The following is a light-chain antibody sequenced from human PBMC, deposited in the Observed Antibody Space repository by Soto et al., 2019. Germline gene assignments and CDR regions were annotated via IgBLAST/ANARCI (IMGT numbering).Light chain of an antibody. Sequence: LTQSPAIVSVSPVERATLSCRASQNIGSNLSWYQQKSCQPPRLLMSGASTRSTVVSARYSGGGCGTEFTLTINILHSEDLAEYSCQQYGSSLFSFGQGTRLEIK. CDR3: QQYGSSLFS. V-gene: IGKV3-15*01. CDR1: QNIGSN. CDR2: GAS. J-gene: IGKJ5*01.